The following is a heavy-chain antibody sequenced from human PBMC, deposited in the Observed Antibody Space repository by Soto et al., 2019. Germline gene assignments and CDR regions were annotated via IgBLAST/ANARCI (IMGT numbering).Heavy chain of an antibody. CDR2: ISSSSSTI. CDR3: ARANQDYGDYEAERAFDI. V-gene: IGHV3-48*02. J-gene: IGHJ3*02. Sequence: GSLRLSGAASGCTFSSYSMNWVRQATGKGLEWVSYISSSSSTIYYADSVKGRFTISRDNAKNSLYLQMNSLRDEDTAVYYCARANQDYGDYEAERAFDIWGQGTMVTVSS. CDR1: GCTFSSYS. D-gene: IGHD4-17*01.